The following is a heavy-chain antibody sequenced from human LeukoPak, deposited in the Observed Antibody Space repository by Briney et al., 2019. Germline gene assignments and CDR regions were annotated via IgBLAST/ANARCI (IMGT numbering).Heavy chain of an antibody. CDR3: ASTFYSSGWPFDY. J-gene: IGHJ4*02. V-gene: IGHV4-59*08. D-gene: IGHD6-19*01. CDR1: GGSISSYY. CDR2: IYYSGST. Sequence: PSETLSLTCTVSGGSISSYYWSWIRQPPGKGLEWIGYIYYSGSTNYNPSLKSRVTISVDTSKNQFSLKLSSVTAADTAVYYCASTFYSSGWPFDYWGQGTLVTVSS.